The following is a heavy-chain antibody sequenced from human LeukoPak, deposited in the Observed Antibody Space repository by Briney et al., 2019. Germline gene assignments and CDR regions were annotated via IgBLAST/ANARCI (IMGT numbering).Heavy chain of an antibody. CDR2: IIPIFGTA. J-gene: IGHJ4*02. V-gene: IGHV1-69*06. Sequence: GSSVKVSCKASGGTFSSYAISWVRQAPGQGLEWMGGIIPIFGTANYAQKFQGRVTITADKSTSTAYMELSSLRSGDTAVYYCARRGHSSGWYYFDYWGQGTLVTVSS. CDR3: ARRGHSSGWYYFDY. CDR1: GGTFSSYA. D-gene: IGHD6-19*01.